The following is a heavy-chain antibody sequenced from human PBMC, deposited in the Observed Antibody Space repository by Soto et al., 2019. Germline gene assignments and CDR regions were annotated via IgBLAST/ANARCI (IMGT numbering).Heavy chain of an antibody. V-gene: IGHV2-5*02. D-gene: IGHD5-18*01. CDR3: AHRPRGYRYHFDF. CDR2: IYWDDDE. Sequence: QITLKESGPTLVKPTQTLTLTCTFSGFSLTTRGVGVGWIRQPPGKALERLALIYWDDDEGYSPSLKSRLTTTKDTSKNQVVLTMTNTDPVDTATYSCAHRPRGYRYHFDFWGQGTVVTVSS. J-gene: IGHJ4*02. CDR1: GFSLTTRGVG.